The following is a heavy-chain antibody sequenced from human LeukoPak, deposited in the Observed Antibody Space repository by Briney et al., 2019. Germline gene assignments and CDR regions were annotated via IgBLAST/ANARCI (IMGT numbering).Heavy chain of an antibody. CDR1: GGSFSGYY. Sequence: SETLSLTCAVYGGSFSGYYWSWIRQPPGKGLEWIGEINHSGSTNYNPSLKSRVTISVDTSKNQFTLKLSSVTAADTAVYYCARGRYGWLPFDYWGQGTLVTVSS. J-gene: IGHJ4*02. D-gene: IGHD3-16*01. V-gene: IGHV4-34*01. CDR2: INHSGST. CDR3: ARGRYGWLPFDY.